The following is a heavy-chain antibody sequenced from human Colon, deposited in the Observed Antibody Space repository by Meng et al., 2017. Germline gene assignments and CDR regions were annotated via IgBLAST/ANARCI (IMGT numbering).Heavy chain of an antibody. CDR1: GDSVSSNSAA. CDR3: ARDSSSSAYSPFDY. V-gene: IGHV6-1*01. D-gene: IGHD3-22*01. Sequence: QVPLPQSGPGLVKPPQTLSLPCAISGDSVSSNSAAWNWIRQSPSRGLEWLGRTYYRSKWYNDYAVSVKSRITINPDTSKNQFSLQLNSVTPEDTAVYYCARDSSSSAYSPFDYWGQGTLVTVSS. J-gene: IGHJ4*02. CDR2: TYYRSKWYN.